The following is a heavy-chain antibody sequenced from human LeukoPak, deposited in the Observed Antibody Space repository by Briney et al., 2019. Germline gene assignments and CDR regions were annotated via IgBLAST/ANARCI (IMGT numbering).Heavy chain of an antibody. CDR1: GFTFSSYS. V-gene: IGHV3-48*02. D-gene: IGHD3-10*01. CDR2: ISSSSSTI. Sequence: GGSLRLSCAASGFTFSSYSMNWVRQAPGKGLEWVSYISSSSSTIYYADSVKGRFTISRDNAKNSLYLRMNSLRDEDTAVYYCARGFGFGEPMVDYWGQGTLVTVSS. J-gene: IGHJ4*02. CDR3: ARGFGFGEPMVDY.